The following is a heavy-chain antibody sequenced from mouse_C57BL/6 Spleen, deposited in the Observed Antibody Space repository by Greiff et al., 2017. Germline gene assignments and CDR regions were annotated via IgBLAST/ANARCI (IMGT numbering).Heavy chain of an antibody. CDR1: GYTFTDYY. CDR3: ARDWDYDGVDY. D-gene: IGHD2-4*01. V-gene: IGHV1-19*01. CDR2: INPYNGGT. J-gene: IGHJ2*01. Sequence: VQLQQSGPVLVKPGASVKMSCKASGYTFTDYYMNWVKQSHGKSLEWIGVINPYNGGTSYNQKFKGKATLTVDKSSSTAYMELNSLTSEDSAVYYCARDWDYDGVDYWGQGTTLTVSS.